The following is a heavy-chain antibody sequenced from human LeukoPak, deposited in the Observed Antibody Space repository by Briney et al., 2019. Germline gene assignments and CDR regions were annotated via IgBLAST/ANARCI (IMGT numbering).Heavy chain of an antibody. D-gene: IGHD2-8*01. Sequence: GASVKVSCKASGYTFTGYYMHWVRQAPGQGLEWMGWINPNSGGTNYAQKFQGRVTMTRDTSISTAYMELSRLRSDDTAVYYCARGRSYCTNGVCYGYYYYMDVWGKGTTVTVSS. J-gene: IGHJ6*03. V-gene: IGHV1-2*02. CDR2: INPNSGGT. CDR1: GYTFTGYY. CDR3: ARGRSYCTNGVCYGYYYYMDV.